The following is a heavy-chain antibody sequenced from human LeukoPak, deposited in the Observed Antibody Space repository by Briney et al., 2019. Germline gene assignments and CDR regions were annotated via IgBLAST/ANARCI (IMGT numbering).Heavy chain of an antibody. V-gene: IGHV4-34*01. J-gene: IGHJ2*01. CDR3: ASNPFVSWYFDL. CDR2: INHSGST. Sequence: SETLSLTCAVYGGSFSGYYWSWIRQPPGKGLEWIGEINHSGSTNYNPSLKSRVTISVDTSKNQFSLKLSSVTAADTAVYYCASNPFVSWYFDLWGRGTLVTVSS. D-gene: IGHD2/OR15-2a*01. CDR1: GGSFSGYY.